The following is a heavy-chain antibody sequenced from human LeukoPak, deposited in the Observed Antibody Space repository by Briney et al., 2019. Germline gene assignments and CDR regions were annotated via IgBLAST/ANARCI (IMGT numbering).Heavy chain of an antibody. J-gene: IGHJ4*02. Sequence: GRSLRLSCAASGFNFNNYAMHWVCQAPGKGLEWVAFIRYDGSNKYYADSVKGRFTISRDNSKNTLYLQMNSLRAEDTAVYYCAKDSFRYDSLDYWGQGTLVTVSS. D-gene: IGHD3-22*01. V-gene: IGHV3-30*02. CDR2: IRYDGSNK. CDR1: GFNFNNYA. CDR3: AKDSFRYDSLDY.